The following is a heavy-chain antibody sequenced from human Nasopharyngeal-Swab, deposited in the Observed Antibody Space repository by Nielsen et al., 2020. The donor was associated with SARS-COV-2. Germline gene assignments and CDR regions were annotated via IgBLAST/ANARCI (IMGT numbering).Heavy chain of an antibody. D-gene: IGHD3-10*01. J-gene: IGHJ4*02. V-gene: IGHV4-59*01. Sequence: WIRQPPGKGLEWIGCLYYSGITNYNPSLTSRVTISIDKSKNQFSLNLSSVNAADTAVYFCAREAYYYGSGTYDSWGQGTLVTVSS. CDR2: LYYSGIT. CDR3: AREAYYYGSGTYDS.